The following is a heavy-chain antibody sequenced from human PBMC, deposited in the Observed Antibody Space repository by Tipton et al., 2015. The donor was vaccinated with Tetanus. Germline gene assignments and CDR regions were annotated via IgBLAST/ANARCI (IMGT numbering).Heavy chain of an antibody. J-gene: IGHJ4*02. CDR3: ARGKHTVTFDY. CDR1: GASVSSGSYY. Sequence: TLSLTCTVSGASVSSGSYYWSWIRQPPGKGLEWIGYIHYSGSTNYNPPLKSPVTISVDTSKNQFSLKLSSVTAADTAVYYCARGKHTVTFDYWGQGTLVTVSS. CDR2: IHYSGST. V-gene: IGHV4-61*01. D-gene: IGHD4-17*01.